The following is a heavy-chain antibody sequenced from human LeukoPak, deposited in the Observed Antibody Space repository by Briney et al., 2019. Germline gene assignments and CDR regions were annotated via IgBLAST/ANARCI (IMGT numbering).Heavy chain of an antibody. D-gene: IGHD5-12*01. V-gene: IGHV3-74*01. Sequence: PGWSLPLSRPVSGFXFSSYWIHWVRQAAGNGLVWVSRITTDGSSTSYADSVKGRFTISSDNPKNTLYLQVNSLRAEDTAVYYCAKDSLDTDEGNDFDYWGQGTPVTVSS. CDR1: GFXFSSYW. J-gene: IGHJ4*02. CDR3: AKDSLDTDEGNDFDY. CDR2: ITTDGSST.